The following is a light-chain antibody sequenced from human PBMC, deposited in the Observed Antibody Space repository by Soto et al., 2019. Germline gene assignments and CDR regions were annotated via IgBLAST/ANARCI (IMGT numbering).Light chain of an antibody. Sequence: EIVLTPSPGTLSFSPFERATLSCRSSQTLSNSFIAWYQQKPGQAPRLLIYDTSSRATGVPDRYSASGSGTDFTLTISRLEPEDFAVFFCQKYGTSEIIFGQGTRLEIK. CDR1: QTLSNSF. J-gene: IGKJ5*01. CDR2: DTS. CDR3: QKYGTSEII. V-gene: IGKV3-20*01.